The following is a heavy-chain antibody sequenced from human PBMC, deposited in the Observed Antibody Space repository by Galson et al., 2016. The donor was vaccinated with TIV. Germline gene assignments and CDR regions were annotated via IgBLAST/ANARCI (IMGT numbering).Heavy chain of an antibody. J-gene: IGHJ4*02. CDR2: INSEGSRI. D-gene: IGHD3-22*01. V-gene: IGHV3-74*01. CDR1: GFNIRSNW. CDR3: ASGPYFYDSSGYYPLGF. Sequence: SLRLSCAASGFNIRSNWMHWVRQAPGKGLVWVARINSEGSRINYADSLKGRFTISRDNAKNTLYLQINSLRAEDTAVYYCASGPYFYDSSGYYPLGFWGQGTLVTVSS.